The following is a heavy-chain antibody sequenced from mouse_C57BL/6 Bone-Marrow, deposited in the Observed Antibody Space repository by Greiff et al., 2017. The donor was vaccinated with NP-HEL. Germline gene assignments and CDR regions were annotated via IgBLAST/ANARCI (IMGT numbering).Heavy chain of an antibody. V-gene: IGHV1-69*01. CDR1: GYTFPSYW. Sequence: QVQLQQPGAELVMPGASVKLSCKASGYTFPSYWMHWVKQRPGQGLEWIGEIDPSDSYTNYNQKFKGKSTLTVDKSSSTAYMQLSSLTSEDSAVYYCARGAYYGYDGWYFDVWGTGTTVTVSS. D-gene: IGHD2-9*01. J-gene: IGHJ1*03. CDR3: ARGAYYGYDGWYFDV. CDR2: IDPSDSYT.